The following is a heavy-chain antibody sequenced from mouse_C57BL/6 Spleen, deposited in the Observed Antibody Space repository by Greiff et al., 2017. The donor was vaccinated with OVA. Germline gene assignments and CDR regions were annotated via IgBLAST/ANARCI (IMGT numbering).Heavy chain of an antibody. CDR1: GYSFTDYN. CDR2: INPNYGTT. Sequence: EVQLQQSGPELVKPGASVKISCKASGYSFTDYNMNWVKQSNGKSLEWIGVINPNYGTTSYNQKFKGKATLTVDQSSSTAYLQLNSLTSEDSAVYYCARSHYSNFYWYFDVWGTGTTVTVSS. D-gene: IGHD2-5*01. J-gene: IGHJ1*03. V-gene: IGHV1-39*01. CDR3: ARSHYSNFYWYFDV.